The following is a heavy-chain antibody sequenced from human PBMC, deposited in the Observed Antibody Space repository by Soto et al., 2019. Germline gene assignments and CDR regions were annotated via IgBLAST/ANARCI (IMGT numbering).Heavy chain of an antibody. V-gene: IGHV3-20*04. Sequence: EVQLVESGGGVVRPGGSLRLSCAASGFTFDDYGMSWVRQAPGKGLEWVSGINWNGGSTGYADSVKGRFTISRDNAKNSLYLQMNSQRADDTALYYCARLYGSGSTRRVRIDYWGQGTLVTVSS. D-gene: IGHD3-10*01. J-gene: IGHJ4*02. CDR1: GFTFDDYG. CDR2: INWNGGST. CDR3: ARLYGSGSTRRVRIDY.